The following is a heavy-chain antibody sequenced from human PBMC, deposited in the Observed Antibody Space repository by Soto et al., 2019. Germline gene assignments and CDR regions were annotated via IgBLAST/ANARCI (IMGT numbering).Heavy chain of an antibody. CDR3: ASVAGTYLVLYMDV. D-gene: IGHD1-1*01. CDR2: ISSSSTYI. V-gene: IGHV3-21*01. Sequence: EVQLVESGGGMVKPGGSLRLSCAASGFTFSTYSMNWVRQAPGKGLEWVSSISSSSTYIYYADSVKGRFTISRDNAKKSLSLQMISLRAADTAVYYCASVAGTYLVLYMDVWGKGTTVTVSS. CDR1: GFTFSTYS. J-gene: IGHJ6*03.